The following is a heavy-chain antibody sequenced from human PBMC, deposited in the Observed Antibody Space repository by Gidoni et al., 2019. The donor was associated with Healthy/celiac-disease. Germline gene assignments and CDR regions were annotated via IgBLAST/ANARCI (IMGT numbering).Heavy chain of an antibody. J-gene: IGHJ4*02. D-gene: IGHD3-9*01. CDR3: ARGRPSAKTYYDILTGKGGEIDY. Sequence: QVQLQQWGAGLLKPSETLSLTCAVYGGSFSGYYWSWIRQPPGKGLEWIGEINSSGSTNYNPSLKSRVTISVDTSKNQFSLKLSSVTAADTAVYYCARGRPSAKTYYDILTGKGGEIDYWGQGTLVTVSS. V-gene: IGHV4-34*01. CDR1: GGSFSGYY. CDR2: INSSGST.